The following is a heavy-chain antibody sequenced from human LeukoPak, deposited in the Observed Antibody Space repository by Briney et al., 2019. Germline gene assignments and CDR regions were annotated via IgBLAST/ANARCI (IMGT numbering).Heavy chain of an antibody. CDR2: ISGSGGST. D-gene: IGHD3-22*01. CDR1: GFTFSNAW. J-gene: IGHJ3*02. CDR3: AKDLYTMIVVAQEGVDAFDI. Sequence: PGGSLRLSCAASGFTFSNAWMSWVRQAPGKGLEWVSAISGSGGSTYYADSVKGRFTISRDNSKNTLYLQMNSLRAEDTAVYYCAKDLYTMIVVAQEGVDAFDIWGQGTMVTVSS. V-gene: IGHV3-23*01.